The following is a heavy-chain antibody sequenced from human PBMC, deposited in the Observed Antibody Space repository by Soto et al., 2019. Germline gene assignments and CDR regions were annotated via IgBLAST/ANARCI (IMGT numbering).Heavy chain of an antibody. CDR3: ATQGLQNYYYCDMDV. D-gene: IGHD5-18*01. Sequence: QVQLVQSGAEVTKPGSSVKVSCKASGGTFSSYAISWVRQAPGQGLEWMGGIIPIFGTANYAQKFQGRVTITADESTSTAYMELSSLRSEHTAMYYGATQGLQNYYYCDMDVWGQGTTVTVS. CDR1: GGTFSSYA. CDR2: IIPIFGTA. J-gene: IGHJ6*02. V-gene: IGHV1-69*12.